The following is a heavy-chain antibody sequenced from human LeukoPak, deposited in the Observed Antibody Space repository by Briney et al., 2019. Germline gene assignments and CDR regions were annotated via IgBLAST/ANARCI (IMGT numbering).Heavy chain of an antibody. D-gene: IGHD3-16*02. V-gene: IGHV4-39*01. CDR1: GGSISSTGYY. CDR3: ARHPPAEYYDYVWGSYRPRYFDY. J-gene: IGHJ4*02. CDR2: IHYSGHT. Sequence: PSETLSLTCTVSGGSISSTGYYWAWIRQPPGKGLEWIGSIHYSGHTYHNPSLESRLTISVDTSKNQISLKLSSVTAADTAVYYCARHPPAEYYDYVWGSYRPRYFDYWGQGTLVTVSS.